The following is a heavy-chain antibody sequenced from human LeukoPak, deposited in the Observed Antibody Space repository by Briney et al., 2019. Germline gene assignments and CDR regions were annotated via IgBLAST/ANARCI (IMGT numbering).Heavy chain of an antibody. CDR1: GFTLSDYY. V-gene: IGHV3-11*04. J-gene: IGHJ4*02. CDR3: ARRSIVVVPASDYFDY. D-gene: IGHD2-2*01. CDR2: ISSSGSTI. Sequence: PGGSLRLSCAASGFTLSDYYMSWIRQAPGKGLEWVSYISSSGSTIYYADSVKGRFTISRDNAKNSLYLQMNSLRAEDTAVYYCARRSIVVVPASDYFDYWGQGTLVTVSS.